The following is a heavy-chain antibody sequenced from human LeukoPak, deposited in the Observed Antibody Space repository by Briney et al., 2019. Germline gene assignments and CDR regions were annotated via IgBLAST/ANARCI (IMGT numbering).Heavy chain of an antibody. J-gene: IGHJ4*02. CDR2: IWSDGSNK. V-gene: IGHV3-33*01. D-gene: IGHD1-26*01. CDR1: GPTFSNSA. CDR3: ARVVGATLHYDY. Sequence: GRSLTLSCAASGPTFSNSAMHWVRQAPGKGLEWLALIWSDGSNKYYADSVKRRFTIARDSSKNTLYLQRNSMSAEDTAVYYCARVVGATLHYDYWGQGTLVTVSS.